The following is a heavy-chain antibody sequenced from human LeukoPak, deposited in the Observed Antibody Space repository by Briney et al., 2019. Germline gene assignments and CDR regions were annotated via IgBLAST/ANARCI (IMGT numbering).Heavy chain of an antibody. V-gene: IGHV4-59*01. CDR3: ASTYGDYFDY. CDR2: IYYSGST. D-gene: IGHD4-17*01. J-gene: IGHJ4*02. Sequence: SETLSLTCTVSGGSISSYYWSWIRQPPGKGLEWIGYIYYSGSTSYNPSLKSRVTISVDTSKNQFSLKLSSVAAADTAVYYCASTYGDYFDYWGQGTLVTVSS. CDR1: GGSISSYY.